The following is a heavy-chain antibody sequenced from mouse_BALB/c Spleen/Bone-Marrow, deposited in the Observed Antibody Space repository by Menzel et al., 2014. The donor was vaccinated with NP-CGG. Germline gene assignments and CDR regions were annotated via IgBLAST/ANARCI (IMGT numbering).Heavy chain of an antibody. Sequence: QVQLQKSGVDLGRPGVSVKISCKGSGYTFTDYAMHWVKQSHAKSLEWIGVISTYYGDASYNQKFKGKATMTVDKSSITAYMELARLTSEDSAIYYCARSGSYDYFDYCGEGATLTVSS. V-gene: IGHV1S137*01. CDR3: ARSGSYDYFDY. D-gene: IGHD2-12*01. J-gene: IGHJ2*01. CDR1: GYTFTDYA. CDR2: ISTYYGDA.